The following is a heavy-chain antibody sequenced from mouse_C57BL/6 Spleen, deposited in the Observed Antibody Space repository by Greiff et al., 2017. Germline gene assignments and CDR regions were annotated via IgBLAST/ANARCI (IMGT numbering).Heavy chain of an antibody. J-gene: IGHJ2*01. CDR1: GFTFSSYA. CDR2: ISSGGDYI. V-gene: IGHV5-9-1*02. D-gene: IGHD1-1*01. Sequence: DVMLVESGEGLVKPGGSLKLSCAASGFTFSSYAMSWVRQTPEKRLEWVAYISSGGDYIYYADTVKGRFTISRDNARNTLYLQMSSLKSEDTAMYYCTRGGIYYGSSYYFDYWGQGTTLTVSS. CDR3: TRGGIYYGSSYYFDY.